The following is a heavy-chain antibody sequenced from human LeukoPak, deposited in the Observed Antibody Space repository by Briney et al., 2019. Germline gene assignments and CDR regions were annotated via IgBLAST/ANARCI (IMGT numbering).Heavy chain of an antibody. Sequence: GGSLRLSCAASGFTFSSYAMHWVRQAPGKGLEWVAVISYDGSNKYYADSVKGQFTISRDNSKNTLYLQMNSLRAEDTAVYYCAREQGGPYFDYWGQGTLVTVSS. CDR1: GFTFSSYA. J-gene: IGHJ4*02. CDR2: ISYDGSNK. D-gene: IGHD2-15*01. CDR3: AREQGGPYFDY. V-gene: IGHV3-30-3*01.